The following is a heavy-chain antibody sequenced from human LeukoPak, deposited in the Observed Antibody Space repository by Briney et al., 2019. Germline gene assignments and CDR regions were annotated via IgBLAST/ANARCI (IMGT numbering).Heavy chain of an antibody. CDR3: AKDRYGDYSFEH. V-gene: IGHV3-23*01. D-gene: IGHD4-17*01. CDR1: GFTFTGHA. CDR2: ISGSGGTT. J-gene: IGHJ4*02. Sequence: GGCLRLSCAASGFTFTGHAMTWVRQAPGKGLEWVAVISGSGGTTYYADSVKGRFIISRDNSKNTLYLQMNSLTGADTALYYCAKDRYGDYSFEHWGQGALVAVSP.